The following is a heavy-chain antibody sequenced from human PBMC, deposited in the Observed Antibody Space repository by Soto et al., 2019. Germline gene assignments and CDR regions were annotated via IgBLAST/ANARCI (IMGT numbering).Heavy chain of an antibody. CDR1: GFTFSSYA. CDR3: AKQYYYDRSGHFDS. Sequence: GGSLRLSCAASGFTFSSYAMSWVRQAPGKGLEWISGISGSGGSPYYADSVKGRFTISRDNSKSTLYLQMNSLRAEDTALYYCAKQYYYDRSGHFDSWGQGTLVTVSS. CDR2: ISGSGGSP. J-gene: IGHJ4*02. D-gene: IGHD3-22*01. V-gene: IGHV3-23*01.